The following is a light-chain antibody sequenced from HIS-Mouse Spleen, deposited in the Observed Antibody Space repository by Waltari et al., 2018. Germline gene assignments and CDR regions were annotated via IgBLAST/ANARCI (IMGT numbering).Light chain of an antibody. CDR2: DVS. V-gene: IGLV2-11*01. CDR3: CSYAGSYTGV. Sequence: QSALTQPRSVSGSPGQSVTIPCTGTSSDVGGYNYVAWYQQPPGKAPKLMIYDVSKRPSGVPDRFSGSKSGNTASLTISGLQAEDEADYYCCSYAGSYTGVFGTGTKVTVL. CDR1: SSDVGGYNY. J-gene: IGLJ1*01.